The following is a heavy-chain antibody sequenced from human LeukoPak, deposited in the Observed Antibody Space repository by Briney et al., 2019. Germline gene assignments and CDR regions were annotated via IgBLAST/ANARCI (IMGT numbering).Heavy chain of an antibody. Sequence: GASVKVSCKASGYTFTSYGISWVRQAPGQGLEWMGWISAYNGNTNYAQKLQGRVTMTTDTSMSTAYMELRSPRSDDTAVYYCARTGDDYYYYYGMDVWGQGTTVTVSS. J-gene: IGHJ6*02. CDR2: ISAYNGNT. CDR1: GYTFTSYG. CDR3: ARTGDDYYYYYGMDV. D-gene: IGHD3-10*01. V-gene: IGHV1-18*01.